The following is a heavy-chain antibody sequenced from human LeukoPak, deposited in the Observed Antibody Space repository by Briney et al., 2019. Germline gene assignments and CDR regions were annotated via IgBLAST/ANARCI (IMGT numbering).Heavy chain of an antibody. V-gene: IGHV3-30-3*01. Sequence: GGSLRLSCAASGFTFSSFTMHWVRQAPGKGLEWVAVISYDGSSRYYADSVRGRFTISRDNSKNTLYLQMNSLRAEDTAVYYCAKDKGHSSNRFDYWGQGTLVTVSS. CDR3: AKDKGHSSNRFDY. CDR2: ISYDGSSR. D-gene: IGHD6-13*01. CDR1: GFTFSSFT. J-gene: IGHJ4*02.